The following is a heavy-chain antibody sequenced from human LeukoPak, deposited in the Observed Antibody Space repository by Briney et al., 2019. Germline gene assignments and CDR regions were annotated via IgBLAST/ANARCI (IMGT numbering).Heavy chain of an antibody. Sequence: PSETLSLTCTVSGASISSYYWSWIRQSPGKGLEWIGYLYYSGNTNYNPSLKSRVTISVDTSKNQFSLKLSSVTAADTAVYYCARAGDYYDSSGYLLRYYYYYMDVWGRGTTVTVSS. V-gene: IGHV4-59*01. CDR3: ARAGDYYDSSGYLLRYYYYYMDV. CDR2: LYYSGNT. CDR1: GASISSYY. J-gene: IGHJ6*03. D-gene: IGHD3-22*01.